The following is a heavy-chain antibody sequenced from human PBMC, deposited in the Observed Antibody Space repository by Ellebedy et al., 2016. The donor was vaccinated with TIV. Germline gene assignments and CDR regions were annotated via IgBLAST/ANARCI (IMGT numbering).Heavy chain of an antibody. CDR1: GYTFTNYY. CDR3: ARDLHDYGDYGPFDY. D-gene: IGHD4-17*01. Sequence: ASVKVSXKASGYTFTNYYLHWVRQAPGQGLEWMGIIDPSGGSTSYAQEFQGRVTMTRDTSTSTVYMELSSLRSEDTAVYYCARDLHDYGDYGPFDYWGQGTLVTVSS. J-gene: IGHJ4*02. CDR2: IDPSGGST. V-gene: IGHV1-46*01.